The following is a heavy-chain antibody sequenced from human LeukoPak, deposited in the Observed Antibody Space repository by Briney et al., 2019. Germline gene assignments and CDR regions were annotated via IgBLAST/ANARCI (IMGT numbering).Heavy chain of an antibody. V-gene: IGHV4-59*01. J-gene: IGHJ5*02. D-gene: IGHD3/OR15-3a*01. CDR2: IYYSGST. Sequence: SETLSLTCTVSGGSISSYYWSWIRQPPGKGLEWIGYIYYSGSTNYNPSLKSRVTISVDTSKNQFSLKLSSVTAADTAVYYCARLISVSDWFYPWGQGTLVTVSS. CDR3: ARLISVSDWFYP. CDR1: GGSISSYY.